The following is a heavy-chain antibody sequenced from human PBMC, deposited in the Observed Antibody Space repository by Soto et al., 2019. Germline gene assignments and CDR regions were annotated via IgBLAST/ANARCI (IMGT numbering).Heavy chain of an antibody. Sequence: GGSLRLSCAASGFTFSGSAMHWVRQASGKGLEWVGRIRSKANSYATAYAASVKGRFTISRDDSKNTAYLQMNSLRTEDTAVYYCVYRGLAAGKQTDYWGQGTLVTVS. CDR2: IRSKANSYAT. D-gene: IGHD6-13*01. V-gene: IGHV3-73*01. CDR3: VYRGLAAGKQTDY. J-gene: IGHJ4*02. CDR1: GFTFSGSA.